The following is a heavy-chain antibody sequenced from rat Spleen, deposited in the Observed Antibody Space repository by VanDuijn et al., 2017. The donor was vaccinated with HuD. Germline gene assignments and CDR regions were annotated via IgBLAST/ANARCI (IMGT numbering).Heavy chain of an antibody. CDR2: ISTGGGNT. V-gene: IGHV5S13*01. CDR3: ARGGYTPYYYVMDA. Sequence: EVQLVESGGGLVQPGRSLKLSCAASGFTYSNYVMAWVSQAPTKGLEWVASISTGGGNTYYRDSVKGRFTISRDNAKNTLYLQMDSLRSEDTATYYCARGGYTPYYYVMDAWGQGASVTVSS. D-gene: IGHD1-4*01. CDR1: GFTYSNYV. J-gene: IGHJ4*01.